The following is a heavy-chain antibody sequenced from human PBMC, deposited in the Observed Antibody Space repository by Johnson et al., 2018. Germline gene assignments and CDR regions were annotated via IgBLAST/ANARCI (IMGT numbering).Heavy chain of an antibody. J-gene: IGHJ3*02. V-gene: IGHV3-30*18. CDR3: AKRAYYYGSGSYNDDAFDI. CDR1: GFSFSSYG. CDR2: VSYDGSNK. Sequence: QVQLVQSGGGVVQPGRSLRLSCAASGFSFSSYGMHWVRQAPGKGLEWVALVSYDGSNKYYADSVKGRFTISKDNSKNTLYLQMNSLRAEDTAVYYCAKRAYYYGSGSYNDDAFDIWGQGTMVTVSS. D-gene: IGHD3-10*01.